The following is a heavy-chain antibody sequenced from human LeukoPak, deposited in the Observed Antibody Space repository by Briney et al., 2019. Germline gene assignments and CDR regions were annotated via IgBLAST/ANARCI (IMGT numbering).Heavy chain of an antibody. V-gene: IGHV3-23*01. J-gene: IGHJ4*02. CDR3: ARIHIAVAGITDY. Sequence: GGSLRLSCAASGFTFTIYAMAWFRKAPGKGLEWASGIYGSGQTAYYADSVKGRFTISRDNAKNSLYLQMNSLRAEDTAVYYCARIHIAVAGITDYWGQGTLVTVSS. CDR2: IYGSGQTA. CDR1: GFTFTIYA. D-gene: IGHD6-19*01.